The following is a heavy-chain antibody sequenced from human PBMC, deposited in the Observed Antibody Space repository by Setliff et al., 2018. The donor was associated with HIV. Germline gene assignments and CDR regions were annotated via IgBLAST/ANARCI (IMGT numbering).Heavy chain of an antibody. CDR3: ARDPPTAGWYFSH. CDR2: IKPDGSSI. V-gene: IGHV3-74*01. J-gene: IGHJ1*01. CDR1: GFTFSSYW. D-gene: IGHD6-19*01. Sequence: GGSLRLSCAASGFTFSSYWIHWVRQTPGKGLVWVSRIKPDGSSITYADSVKGRFTISRDNAKNTVHLQMNSLRADDTAVYYCARDPPTAGWYFSHWGQGTLVTVSS.